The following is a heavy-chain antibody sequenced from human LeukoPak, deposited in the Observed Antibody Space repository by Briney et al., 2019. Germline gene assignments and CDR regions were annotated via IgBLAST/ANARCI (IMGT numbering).Heavy chain of an antibody. J-gene: IGHJ4*02. D-gene: IGHD2/OR15-2a*01. Sequence: SETLSLTCTVSGGSISSSSYYWGWIRQPPGKGLEWIGSICYSGSTYYNPSLRSRVTISVDTSKNQFSLKLSSVTAADTAVYYCARGESWAPFLFDYWGQGTLVTVSS. CDR3: ARGESWAPFLFDY. V-gene: IGHV4-39*07. CDR2: ICYSGST. CDR1: GGSISSSSYY.